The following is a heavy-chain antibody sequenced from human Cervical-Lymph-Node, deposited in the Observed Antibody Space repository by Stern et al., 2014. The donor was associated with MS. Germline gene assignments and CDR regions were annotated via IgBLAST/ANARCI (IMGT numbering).Heavy chain of an antibody. CDR1: GGTFSSYA. Sequence: QVQLVQSGAEVKKPGSSVKVSCKASGGTFSSYAISWVRQAPGQGLEWMGGIIPIFGTANYAQKFQGRVTITADESTSTAYMELSSLRSEDTAVYYCASLPYYYYGSGSYYNPQVGDIDYWGQEPWSPSPQ. CDR2: IIPIFGTA. CDR3: ASLPYYYYGSGSYYNPQVGDIDY. J-gene: IGHJ4*01. D-gene: IGHD3-10*01. V-gene: IGHV1-69*01.